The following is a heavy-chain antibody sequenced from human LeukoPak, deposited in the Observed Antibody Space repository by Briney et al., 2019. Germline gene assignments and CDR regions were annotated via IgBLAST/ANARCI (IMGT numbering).Heavy chain of an antibody. Sequence: GGSLRLSCAASGFTFSDYYMSWIRQAPGKGLEGVSYISSSGSTIYYADSVKGRFTISRDNAKNSLYLQMNSLRAEDTAVYYCAITYYGVRDAFDIWGQGTMVTVSS. CDR1: GFTFSDYY. V-gene: IGHV3-11*01. D-gene: IGHD3-10*01. J-gene: IGHJ3*02. CDR3: AITYYGVRDAFDI. CDR2: ISSSGSTI.